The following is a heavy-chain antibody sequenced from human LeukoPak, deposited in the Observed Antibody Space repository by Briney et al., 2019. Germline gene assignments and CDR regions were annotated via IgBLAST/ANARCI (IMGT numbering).Heavy chain of an antibody. J-gene: IGHJ4*02. CDR3: ARELGFYYDSSGYGY. CDR1: GFTFSDYY. Sequence: GGSLRPACAASGFTFSDYYMTWIRQAPRKGLEWVSNISSSGSIKYYADSVKGRFTISRDNSKNTLYLQMNSLRAEDTAVYYCARELGFYYDSSGYGYWGQGTLVTVSS. D-gene: IGHD3-22*01. V-gene: IGHV3-11*04. CDR2: ISSSGSIK.